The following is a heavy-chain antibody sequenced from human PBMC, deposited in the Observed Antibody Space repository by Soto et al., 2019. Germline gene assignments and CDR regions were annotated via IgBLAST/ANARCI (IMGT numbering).Heavy chain of an antibody. D-gene: IGHD6-19*01. Sequence: PSETLSLTCAVCGGSFSGYYWSWIRQPPGKGLEWVGEINHSGSTNXXPSLKSRVXISVDTSKNQLXLKLSXFTSADTAVXYCARHYNSGWYYVDYWGLGTLVTVSS. CDR1: GGSFSGYY. CDR3: ARHYNSGWYYVDY. V-gene: IGHV4-34*01. J-gene: IGHJ4*02. CDR2: INHSGST.